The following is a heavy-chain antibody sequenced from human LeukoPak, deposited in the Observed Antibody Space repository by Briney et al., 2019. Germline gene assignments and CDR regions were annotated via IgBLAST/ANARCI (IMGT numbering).Heavy chain of an antibody. CDR3: ARHRKDIGFDS. J-gene: IGHJ4*02. V-gene: IGHV5-51*01. CDR1: GYSFSSYW. D-gene: IGHD2-15*01. Sequence: GASLKISCKGSGYSFSSYWIGWVRQMPETGLEWMGIIYPDDSDTRYSPSFQGQVTISADKSISTAYLQWSSLKASDTAMYYCARHRKDIGFDSWGQGTLVTVSS. CDR2: IYPDDSDT.